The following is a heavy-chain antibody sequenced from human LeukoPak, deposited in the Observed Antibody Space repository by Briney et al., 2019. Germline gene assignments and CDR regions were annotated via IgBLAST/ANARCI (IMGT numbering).Heavy chain of an antibody. CDR1: GGSFSGYY. V-gene: IGHV4-34*01. CDR2: INHSGST. J-gene: IGHJ3*02. Sequence: PSETLSLTWAVYGGSFSGYYWRWIRQPPRKGLEWIGEINHSGSTNYNPSLTSRVTISVDTSKNQFSLKLSSVTAADTAVYYCARGTTPDAFDIWGQGTMVTVSS. D-gene: IGHD1-1*01. CDR3: ARGTTPDAFDI.